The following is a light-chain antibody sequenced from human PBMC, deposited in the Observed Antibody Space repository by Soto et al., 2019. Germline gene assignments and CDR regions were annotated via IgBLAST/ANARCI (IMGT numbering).Light chain of an antibody. V-gene: IGLV2-14*02. CDR2: EVS. CDR1: SGFVGSFSL. J-gene: IGLJ1*01. CDR3: SSFSSGSTL. Sequence: QSALAQPASVSGSPGQSITISCTGTSGFVGSFSLVSWYQQHPGKAPKVMIYEVSNRPSGVSNRFSGSKSGNTASLTISGLQAEDEADYYCSSFSSGSTLFGTGTKLTVL.